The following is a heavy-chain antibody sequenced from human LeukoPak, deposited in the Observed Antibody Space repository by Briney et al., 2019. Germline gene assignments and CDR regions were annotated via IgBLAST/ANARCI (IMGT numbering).Heavy chain of an antibody. CDR2: LYTSGST. Sequence: SDSLSVTRTVPSRYISSSYWSLTRTSTSKGLAILLPLYTSGSTHYNPSLKSRVTMSVDTSKNQFSLKLSSVTAADTAVYYCARDYDYVWGSYRYYYYGMDVWGQGTTVTVS. CDR1: SRYISSSY. V-gene: IGHV4-4*07. D-gene: IGHD3-16*02. CDR3: ARDYDYVWGSYRYYYYGMDV. J-gene: IGHJ6*02.